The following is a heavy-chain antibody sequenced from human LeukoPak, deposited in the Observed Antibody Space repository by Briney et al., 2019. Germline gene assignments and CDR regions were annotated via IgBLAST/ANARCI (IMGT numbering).Heavy chain of an antibody. Sequence: SVKVSCKASGGTFSSHAISWVRQAPGQGLEWMGGIIPIFGTANYAQKFQGRATITADKSTSTAYMELSSLRSEDTAVYYCASGGGYYDSSGYHNCWYFDLWGRGTLVTVSS. J-gene: IGHJ2*01. D-gene: IGHD3-22*01. V-gene: IGHV1-69*06. CDR2: IIPIFGTA. CDR3: ASGGGYYDSSGYHNCWYFDL. CDR1: GGTFSSHA.